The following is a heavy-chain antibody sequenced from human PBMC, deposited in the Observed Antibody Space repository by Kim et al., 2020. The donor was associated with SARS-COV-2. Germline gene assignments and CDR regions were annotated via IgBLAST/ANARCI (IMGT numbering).Heavy chain of an antibody. Sequence: GGSLRLSCAASGFTFSSYAMSWVRQAPGKGLEWVSAISGSGGSTYYADSVKGRFTISRDNSKNTLYLQMNSLRAEDTAVYYCAKAVVHPARYSSGWYFDYWGQGTLVTVSS. V-gene: IGHV3-23*01. J-gene: IGHJ4*02. D-gene: IGHD6-19*01. CDR1: GFTFSSYA. CDR3: AKAVVHPARYSSGWYFDY. CDR2: ISGSGGST.